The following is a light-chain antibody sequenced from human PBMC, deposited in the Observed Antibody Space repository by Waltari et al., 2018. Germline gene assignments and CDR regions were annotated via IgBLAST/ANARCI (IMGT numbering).Light chain of an antibody. CDR2: GAA. CDR3: QQYGSSPPLT. CDR1: QTVSGRF. V-gene: IGKV3-20*01. J-gene: IGKJ4*01. Sequence: ELVLPPSPGPLALSPGARPTLSCRASQTVSGRFLAWYQQKPGQAPRLLIYGAANRATGIPDRFSGSGSGTDFTLTISGLEPEDFAVYYCQQYGSSPPLTFGGGTKVEIK.